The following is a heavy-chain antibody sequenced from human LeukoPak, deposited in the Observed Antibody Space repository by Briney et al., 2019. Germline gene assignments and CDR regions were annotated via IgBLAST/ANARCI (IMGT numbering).Heavy chain of an antibody. Sequence: SETLSLTCTVSGGSISSYYWGWIRQPPGKGPEWIGSIDYSGKTYYMPSLKSRLTVYVDTSKNRFSLKLNSVTAADTAVYYCARHNHGMDVWGQGTTVAVSS. D-gene: IGHD1-14*01. CDR1: GGSISSYY. CDR3: ARHNHGMDV. V-gene: IGHV4-39*01. CDR2: IDYSGKT. J-gene: IGHJ6*02.